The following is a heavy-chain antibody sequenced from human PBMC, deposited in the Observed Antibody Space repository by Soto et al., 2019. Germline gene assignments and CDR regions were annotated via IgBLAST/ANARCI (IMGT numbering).Heavy chain of an antibody. D-gene: IGHD3-3*01. CDR3: ARGGQDFWSGPFDF. Sequence: SHTYTVSDGNIINYFCNWIRQPAGKGLEWIGRIDNSGSTNYNPSLKSRITMSADTSRNQFSLKLNSVTAADTAVYYCARGGQDFWSGPFDFCGQGALVTVSS. CDR2: IDNSGST. V-gene: IGHV4-4*07. J-gene: IGHJ4*02. CDR1: DGNIINYF.